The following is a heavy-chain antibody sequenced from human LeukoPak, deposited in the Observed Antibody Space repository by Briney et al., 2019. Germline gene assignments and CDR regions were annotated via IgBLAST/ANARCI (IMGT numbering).Heavy chain of an antibody. CDR3: ATDFATRLEGDYVRAGFWFDP. V-gene: IGHV1-24*01. CDR1: GYTLTELS. Sequence: SVKVSCKVSGYTLTELSMHWVRQAPGKGLEPMGGFDPEDGETIYEQKFQGRVTIIEDTSTDTAYMELRSLRSEDMAVYYCATDFATRLEGDYVRAGFWFDPWGQGTLVTVSS. D-gene: IGHD3-16*01. J-gene: IGHJ5*02. CDR2: FDPEDGET.